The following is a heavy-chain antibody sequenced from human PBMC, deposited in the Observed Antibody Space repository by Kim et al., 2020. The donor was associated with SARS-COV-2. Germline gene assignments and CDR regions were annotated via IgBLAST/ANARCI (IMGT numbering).Heavy chain of an antibody. CDR2: IYSGGST. Sequence: GGSLRLSCAASGFTVSSNYMSWVRQAPGKGLEWVSVIYSGGSTYYADSVKGRFTISRDNSKNTLYLQMNSLRAEDTAVYYCASVRGLGSPMPYYYYYMDVWGKGTTVTVSS. CDR1: GFTVSSNY. V-gene: IGHV3-53*01. D-gene: IGHD3-10*01. J-gene: IGHJ6*03. CDR3: ASVRGLGSPMPYYYYYMDV.